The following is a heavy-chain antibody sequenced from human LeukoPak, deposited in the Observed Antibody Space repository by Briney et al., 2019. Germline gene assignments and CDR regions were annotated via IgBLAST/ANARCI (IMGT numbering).Heavy chain of an antibody. D-gene: IGHD5-18*01. Sequence: GGSLRLSCTASGFTFGDHAMSWVRQAPGKGLEWVGFIRSKAYGGTTEYAASVKGRFTISRDDSKSIAYLQMNSLKTEDTAVYYCSRGPIQLWLHNAIDVWGQGTTVTVSS. CDR1: GFTFGDHA. CDR3: SRGPIQLWLHNAIDV. CDR2: IRSKAYGGTT. J-gene: IGHJ6*02. V-gene: IGHV3-49*04.